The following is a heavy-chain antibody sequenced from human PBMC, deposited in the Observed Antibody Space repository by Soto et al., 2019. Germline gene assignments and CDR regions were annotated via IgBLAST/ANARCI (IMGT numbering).Heavy chain of an antibody. D-gene: IGHD1-26*01. Sequence: SVTLCVTCAISEGSVSSNSAAWNWIRQSPSRGLEWLGRTYYRSKWYNDYAVSVKSRITINPDTSKNQFSLQLNSVTPEDMAVYYCGREHTRSAPFDIWGQGTMVTVSS. V-gene: IGHV6-1*01. CDR1: EGSVSSNSAA. CDR2: TYYRSKWYN. J-gene: IGHJ3*02. CDR3: GREHTRSAPFDI.